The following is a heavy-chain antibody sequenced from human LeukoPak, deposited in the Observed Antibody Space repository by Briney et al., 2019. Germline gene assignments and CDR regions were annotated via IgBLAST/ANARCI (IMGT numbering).Heavy chain of an antibody. CDR3: ARGGFAAAGASFYYGMDV. J-gene: IGHJ6*02. Sequence: SETLSLTCAVYGGSFSGYYWSWIRQPPGKGLEWIGEMYHSGSTNYNPSLKSRVSISVHTAKNQFSLKVNSVTAADTAVYYCARGGFAAAGASFYYGMDVWGQGTTVTVSS. V-gene: IGHV4-34*01. D-gene: IGHD6-13*01. CDR1: GGSFSGYY. CDR2: MYHSGST.